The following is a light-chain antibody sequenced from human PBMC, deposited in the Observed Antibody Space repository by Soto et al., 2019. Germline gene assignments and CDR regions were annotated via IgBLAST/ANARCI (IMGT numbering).Light chain of an antibody. CDR1: SGSIVSNY. Sequence: NFMLTQPHSVSESPGKTVTISCTRSSGSIVSNYVQWYRQRPGSSPTTLIYXXXXXXXXXXXXXXGSIDISSNSASLTISXXXXXXXXXYYCQSYDRSNQVFGGGTKLTVL. CDR3: QSYDRSNQV. CDR2: XXX. J-gene: IGLJ3*02. V-gene: IGLV6-57*01.